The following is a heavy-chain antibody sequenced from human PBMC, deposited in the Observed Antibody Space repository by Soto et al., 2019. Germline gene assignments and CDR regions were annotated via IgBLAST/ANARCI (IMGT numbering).Heavy chain of an antibody. V-gene: IGHV4-31*03. J-gene: IGHJ4*02. Sequence: QVQLQESGPGLVKPSQTLSLTCTVSGGSISSGGYYWSWIRQHPGKGLEWIGYIYYSGSTYYNPSLKSRVTISVDTSKNQFSLKLSSVTAAHTAVYYCARAPKLGYCSGGSCYAYYFDYWGQGTLVTVSS. D-gene: IGHD2-15*01. CDR1: GGSISSGGYY. CDR2: IYYSGST. CDR3: ARAPKLGYCSGGSCYAYYFDY.